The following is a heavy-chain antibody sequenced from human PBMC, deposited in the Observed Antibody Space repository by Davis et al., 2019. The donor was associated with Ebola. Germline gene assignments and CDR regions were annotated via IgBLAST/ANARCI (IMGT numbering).Heavy chain of an antibody. CDR3: TRGYSPKCRTGDCVNDF. CDR2: MNPYSGNT. D-gene: IGHD2-21*02. CDR1: GGTFSSYA. Sequence: AASVKVSCKASGGTFSSYAISWVRQARGQGLEWMGWMNPYSGNTGYVEKFKGKVTMTGNPSINTAYMDLSSLTTDDTAVYYCTRGYSPKCRTGDCVNDFWGQGTLVTVSS. J-gene: IGHJ4*02. V-gene: IGHV1-8*02.